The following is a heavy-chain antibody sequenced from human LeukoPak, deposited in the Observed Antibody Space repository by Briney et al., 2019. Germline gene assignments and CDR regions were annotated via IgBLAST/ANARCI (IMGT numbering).Heavy chain of an antibody. CDR2: VLDNTDFA. V-gene: IGHV3-30-3*01. D-gene: IGHD1-14*01. CDR3: VRALTGTEDF. CDR1: GITLMSYT. J-gene: IGHJ4*02. Sequence: GGSLRLSCSASGITLMSYTIHWLRRAPGRGLEWLTLVLDNTDFAYHADSVKGRFIISRDTSKNVVYLQMNSLRVEDTAVYHCVRALTGTEDFWGQGTQVTVSS.